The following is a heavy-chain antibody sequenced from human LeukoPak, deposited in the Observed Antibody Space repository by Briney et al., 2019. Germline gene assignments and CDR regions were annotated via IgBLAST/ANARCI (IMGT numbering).Heavy chain of an antibody. J-gene: IGHJ3*02. CDR1: GGSISSYY. D-gene: IGHD2-15*01. CDR2: IYYSGST. CDR3: AREGLQDCRGFFADASDI. V-gene: IGHV4-59*01. Sequence: SETLSLTCTVSGGSISSYYWSWIRQPPGKGLEWVWYIYYSGSTNYNPSLKSRVTISVDTTKKQFSLKLSSVTAEHTAVYYCAREGLQDCRGFFADASDIWGQETMATASS.